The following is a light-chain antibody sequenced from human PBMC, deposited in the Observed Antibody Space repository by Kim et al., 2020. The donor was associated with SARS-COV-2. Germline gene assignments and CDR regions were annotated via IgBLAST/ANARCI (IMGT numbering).Light chain of an antibody. J-gene: IGKJ2*01. V-gene: IGKV3-15*01. CDR2: GAS. Sequence: SVSPGGRAPLSCRARQSLCRFLAWYQQKPGQAPRLLISGASTWATGIPAWFSGSGSGTEFTLTISSLQSEDFAVYYCQQYNNWPYTFGQGTKLEIK. CDR3: QQYNNWPYT. CDR1: QSLCRF.